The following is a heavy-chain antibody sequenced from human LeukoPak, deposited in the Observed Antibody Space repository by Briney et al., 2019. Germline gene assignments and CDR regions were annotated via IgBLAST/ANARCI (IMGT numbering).Heavy chain of an antibody. D-gene: IGHD3-16*01. CDR3: TTGAGWLIDY. J-gene: IGHJ4*02. CDR1: DDSISDYY. Sequence: SETLCLTCTVSDDSISDYYRGWIRQPPGKGLEWIGYFYNSGRSTYNPSLKSRVTISADTSKNHFSLKLNSVTTADTAVYYCTTGAGWLIDYWGQGILVTVSS. CDR2: FYNSGRS. V-gene: IGHV4-59*01.